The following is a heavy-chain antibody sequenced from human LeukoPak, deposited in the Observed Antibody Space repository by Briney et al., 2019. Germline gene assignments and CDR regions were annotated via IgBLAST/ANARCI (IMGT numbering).Heavy chain of an antibody. Sequence: SETLSLTCAVYGGSFSGYYWSWIRQPPGKGLEWIGEINHSGSTNYNPSLKSRVTISIDTSKNQFSLKLSSVTAADTAIYYCARDRWVQLWTPHNWFDPWGQGNLVTVSS. CDR2: INHSGST. V-gene: IGHV4-34*01. D-gene: IGHD5-18*01. J-gene: IGHJ5*02. CDR3: ARDRWVQLWTPHNWFDP. CDR1: GGSFSGYY.